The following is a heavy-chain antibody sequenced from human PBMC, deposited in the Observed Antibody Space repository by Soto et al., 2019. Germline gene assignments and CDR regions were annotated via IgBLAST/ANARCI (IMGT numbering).Heavy chain of an antibody. J-gene: IGHJ4*02. Sequence: SETLSLTCSVSGLTISSASYYWSWIRQHPGKGLEWVGNIYYNGSTYYSPSLKSRVTVWFDTSKNQSSLRLTSVTAADTAVYYCARYRISGSWSKFDYWGQGTRVTVSS. CDR1: GLTISSASYY. CDR2: IYYNGST. CDR3: ARYRISGSWSKFDY. D-gene: IGHD6-13*01. V-gene: IGHV4-31*03.